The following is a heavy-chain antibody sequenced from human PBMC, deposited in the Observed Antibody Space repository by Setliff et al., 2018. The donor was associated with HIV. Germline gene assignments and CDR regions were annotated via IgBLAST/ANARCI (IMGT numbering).Heavy chain of an antibody. V-gene: IGHV4-61*09. Sequence: TLSLPCTVSGGSISSGSNYWSWIRQPAGKGLEWIGHIYTSGSTNYNPSLKSRVTISVDTSKNQFYLKLSSVTAADTAVYYCARILLYDSSAYFVNAFDIWGQGTVVTVSS. D-gene: IGHD3-22*01. J-gene: IGHJ3*02. CDR2: IYTSGST. CDR3: ARILLYDSSAYFVNAFDI. CDR1: GGSISSGSNY.